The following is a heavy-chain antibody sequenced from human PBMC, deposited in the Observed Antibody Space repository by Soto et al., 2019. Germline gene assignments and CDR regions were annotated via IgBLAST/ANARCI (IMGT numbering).Heavy chain of an antibody. CDR2: ISSIGSTI. Sequence: HPWGTLRLSCAASVFTFSSYEMNWVRQAPEKGLEWVSYISSIGSTIYYADSAKGRFTISRDNAKNSLYLQMNSLRAEDTAVYYCARDRVGYYDSSGYYQPLYYYYGMDVWGQGTTVTVSS. CDR1: VFTFSSYE. D-gene: IGHD3-22*01. CDR3: ARDRVGYYDSSGYYQPLYYYYGMDV. V-gene: IGHV3-48*03. J-gene: IGHJ6*02.